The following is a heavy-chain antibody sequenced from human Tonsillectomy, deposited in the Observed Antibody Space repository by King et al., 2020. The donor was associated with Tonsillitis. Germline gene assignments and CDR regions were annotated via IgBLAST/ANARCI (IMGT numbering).Heavy chain of an antibody. V-gene: IGHV3-33*05. J-gene: IGHJ3*02. Sequence: QLVQSWGGVVQPGRSLRLSCAASGFTFSDYGMHWVRRAPGKGLECVASLSHDGRNKYYGDSVKGRFTISRDNSKNTLYLQMNSLRVEDTAVYYCANLRIDFFESWGQGTMVTVSP. D-gene: IGHD3/OR15-3a*01. CDR3: ANLRIDFFES. CDR1: GFTFSDYG. CDR2: LSHDGRNK.